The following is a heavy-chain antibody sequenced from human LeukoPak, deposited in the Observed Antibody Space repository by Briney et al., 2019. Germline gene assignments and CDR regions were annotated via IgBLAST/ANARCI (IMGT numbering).Heavy chain of an antibody. V-gene: IGHV3-64*01. CDR2: ISGNGRST. J-gene: IGHJ3*02. Sequence: GGSLRLSCTASGFTFSTYATHWVRRTPGKGLEYVSGISGNGRSTFYANSVKGRFTVSRDNSKDTLYLQMGSLRAEDMAVYYCTRDIGRLRGDAFDIWGQGTMVTVSS. CDR1: GFTFSTYA. CDR3: TRDIGRLRGDAFDI. D-gene: IGHD2-15*01.